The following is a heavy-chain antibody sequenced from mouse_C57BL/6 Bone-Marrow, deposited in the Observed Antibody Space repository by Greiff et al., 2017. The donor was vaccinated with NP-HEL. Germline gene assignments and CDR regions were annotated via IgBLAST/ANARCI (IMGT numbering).Heavy chain of an antibody. D-gene: IGHD1-1*01. Sequence: EVQLMESGGGLVKPGGSLKLSCAASGFTFSSYAMSWVRQTPETRLEWVATISDGGSYTYYPDNVKGRFTISRDNAKNNLYLQMSHLKSENTAMYYCARDLTVEAYGGQGTLVTVSA. V-gene: IGHV5-4*01. CDR1: GFTFSSYA. J-gene: IGHJ3*01. CDR2: ISDGGSYT. CDR3: ARDLTVEAY.